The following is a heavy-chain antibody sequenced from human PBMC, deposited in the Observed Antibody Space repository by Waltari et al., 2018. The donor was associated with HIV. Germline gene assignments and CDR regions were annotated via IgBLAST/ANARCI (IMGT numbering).Heavy chain of an antibody. V-gene: IGHV3-21*02. J-gene: IGHJ4*02. CDR2: ISSHSGSI. CDR1: GFTFSHYS. D-gene: IGHD3-16*01. CDR3: ARAPGLRSGELAPL. Sequence: EVQLVESGGGLVKPGGALRLSWAGSGFTFSHYSMNWVRQAPGKGLEWLSSISSHSGSIFYADSVKGRFTISRDNAKNSLYLDMNSLRAEDTAVYYCARAPGLRSGELAPLWGQGALVTVSS.